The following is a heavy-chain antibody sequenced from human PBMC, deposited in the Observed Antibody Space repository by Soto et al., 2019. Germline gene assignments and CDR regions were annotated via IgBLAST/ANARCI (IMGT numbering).Heavy chain of an antibody. J-gene: IGHJ6*02. CDR1: GDSISGSTYY. Sequence: PSETLSLTCTVSGDSISGSTYYWGWVRQPPGKGLEWLGSMYYSGFNYYNPSLNSRVTIFVETSKNQFFLNLTSVTAADTAVYYCARGRGVYNWNHFSSYGMDVWGQGTMVTVSS. CDR3: ARGRGVYNWNHFSSYGMDV. V-gene: IGHV4-39*01. CDR2: MYYSGFN. D-gene: IGHD1-20*01.